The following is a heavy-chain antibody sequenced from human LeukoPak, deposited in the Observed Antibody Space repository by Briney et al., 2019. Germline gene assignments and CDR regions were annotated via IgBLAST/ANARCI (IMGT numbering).Heavy chain of an antibody. D-gene: IGHD5-12*01. CDR2: VRPNSGNT. J-gene: IGHJ4*02. V-gene: IGHV1-8*01. CDR1: GYTFTNFD. Sequence: ASVKVSCKASGYTFTNFDIHWVRQATGQGLEWMGWVRPNSGNTGYAQKFQGRVTMTRNTFISTAYMELSSLRSEDTAVYYCARAPSGYDSGEDYFDYWGQGTLVTVSS. CDR3: ARAPSGYDSGEDYFDY.